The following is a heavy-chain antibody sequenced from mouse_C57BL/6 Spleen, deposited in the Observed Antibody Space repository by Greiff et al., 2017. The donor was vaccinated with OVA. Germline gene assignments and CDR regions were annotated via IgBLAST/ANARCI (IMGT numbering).Heavy chain of an antibody. J-gene: IGHJ2*01. D-gene: IGHD2-5*01. CDR3: TRSHYSNFYFDY. CDR1: GYTFTDYE. Sequence: VKLMESGAELVRPGASVTLSCKASGYTFTDYEMHWVKQTPVHGLEWIGAIDPETGGTAYNQKFKGKAILTADKSSSTAYMELRSLTSEDSAVYYCTRSHYSNFYFDYWGQGTTLTVSS. CDR2: IDPETGGT. V-gene: IGHV1-15*01.